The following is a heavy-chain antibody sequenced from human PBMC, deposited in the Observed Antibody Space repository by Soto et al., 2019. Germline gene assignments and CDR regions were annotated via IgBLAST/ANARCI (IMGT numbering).Heavy chain of an antibody. CDR2: IYYSGST. D-gene: IGHD3-3*01. J-gene: IGHJ4*02. CDR1: GGSVSSGSYY. V-gene: IGHV4-61*01. CDR3: ARDYASRIGGSWNGFDY. Sequence: QVQLQESGPGLVKPSETLSLTCTVSGGSVSSGSYYWSWIRQPPGKGLEWIGYIYYSGSTNYNPSLKSRVTISVDTSKNQFSLKLSSVTAADTAVYYCARDYASRIGGSWNGFDYWGQGTLVTVSS.